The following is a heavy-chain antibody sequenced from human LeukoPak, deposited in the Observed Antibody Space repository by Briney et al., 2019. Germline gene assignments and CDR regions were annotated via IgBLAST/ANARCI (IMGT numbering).Heavy chain of an antibody. CDR2: ISYDGTNK. CDR1: GFVFSDYT. V-gene: IGHV3-30*04. Sequence: GGSLRLSCAASGFVFSDYTMHWVSQAPGKGLEWVAVISYDGTNKYYTDSVKGRFTISRDNSKNTLYLQMNSLRAEDTAVYYCARGGLLLWFGEGFDYWGQGTLVTVSS. CDR3: ARGGLLLWFGEGFDY. J-gene: IGHJ4*02. D-gene: IGHD3-10*01.